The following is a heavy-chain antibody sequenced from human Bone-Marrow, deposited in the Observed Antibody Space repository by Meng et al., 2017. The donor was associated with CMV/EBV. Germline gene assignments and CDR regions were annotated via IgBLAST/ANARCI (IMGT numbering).Heavy chain of an antibody. J-gene: IGHJ6*02. V-gene: IGHV3-48*04. CDR3: ARDLLDYYDSRGYYYEFPYYYYYGMDV. Sequence: LSLTCAASGFTFSSYSMNWVRQAPGKGLEWVSYISSSSSTIYYADSVKGRFTISRDNSKNSLYLQMNSLRAEGTAVYFRARDLLDYYDSRGYYYEFPYYYYYGMDVWGQGTTVTVSS. CDR1: GFTFSSYS. CDR2: ISSSSSTI. D-gene: IGHD3-22*01.